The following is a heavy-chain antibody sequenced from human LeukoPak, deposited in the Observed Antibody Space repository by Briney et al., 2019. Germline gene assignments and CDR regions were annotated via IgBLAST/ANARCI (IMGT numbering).Heavy chain of an antibody. Sequence: PGESLRLSCAASGFTVSSNYMSWVRQAPGKGLEWVSVIYSGGSTYYADSVKGRFTISRDNSKNTLYLQMNSLRAEDTAVYYCARYVMEIVGATISNWFDPWGQGTLVTVSS. CDR3: ARYVMEIVGATISNWFDP. J-gene: IGHJ5*02. CDR2: IYSGGST. D-gene: IGHD1-26*01. CDR1: GFTVSSNY. V-gene: IGHV3-53*01.